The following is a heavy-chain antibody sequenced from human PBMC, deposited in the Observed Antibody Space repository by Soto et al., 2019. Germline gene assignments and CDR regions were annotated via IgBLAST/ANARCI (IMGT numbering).Heavy chain of an antibody. J-gene: IGHJ4*02. Sequence: LSLTCTVSGGSIRSYYWSWIRQPPGKGLEWIGYIYYSGSTDYNPSLKSRVTISVDTSKNQFSLKLRSVTAADTAVYYCARDSYNFDDWGQGILVTVSS. CDR3: ARDSYNFDD. CDR2: IYYSGST. V-gene: IGHV4-59*01. D-gene: IGHD5-18*01. CDR1: GGSIRSYY.